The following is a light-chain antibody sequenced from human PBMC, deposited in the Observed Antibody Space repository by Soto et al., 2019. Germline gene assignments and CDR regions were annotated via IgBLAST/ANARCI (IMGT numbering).Light chain of an antibody. CDR2: AAS. J-gene: IGKJ3*01. V-gene: IGKV1-39*01. CDR1: QSISSY. CDR3: QQSYSTPPFT. Sequence: DIQMTKSPSSLSASVGDRVTITCRASQSISSYLNWYQQKPGKAPKLLIYAASSLQSGVPSRFSGSGSGTDLTLTISSLQPEDFATYYCQQSYSTPPFTFGPGTKVDIK.